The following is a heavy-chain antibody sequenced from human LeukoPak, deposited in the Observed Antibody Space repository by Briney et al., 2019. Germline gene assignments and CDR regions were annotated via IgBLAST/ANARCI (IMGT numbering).Heavy chain of an antibody. J-gene: IGHJ4*02. CDR1: GGSFSGYY. D-gene: IGHD6-19*01. V-gene: IGHV4-34*01. CDR3: ARGIAVAGSVDY. CDR2: INHSGST. Sequence: SETLSLTCAVYGGSFSGYYWSWIRQPPGKGLEWIGEINHSGSTNYNPSLTSRVTISVDTSKNQFSLKLSSVTAADTAVYYCARGIAVAGSVDYWGQGTLVTVSS.